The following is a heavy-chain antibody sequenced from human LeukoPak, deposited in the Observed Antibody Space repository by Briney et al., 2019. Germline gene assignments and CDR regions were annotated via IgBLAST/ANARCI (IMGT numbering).Heavy chain of an antibody. CDR3: ATVNTSYYYGMDV. CDR1: GYTFTSYG. J-gene: IGHJ6*02. CDR2: ISAYNGNT. Sequence: ASVKVSCKASGYTFTSYGISWVRQAPGQGLEWMGWISAYNGNTNYAQKLQGRVTMTTDTSTSTAYMELSSLRSEDTAVYYCATVNTSYYYGMDVWGQGTTVTVSS. D-gene: IGHD2-2*02. V-gene: IGHV1-18*01.